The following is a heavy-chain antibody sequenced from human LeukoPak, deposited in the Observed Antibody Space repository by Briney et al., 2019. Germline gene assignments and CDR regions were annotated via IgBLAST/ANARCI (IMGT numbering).Heavy chain of an antibody. CDR3: ARGVEPLAANTLAY. J-gene: IGHJ4*02. Sequence: GGSLRLSCAASGFTVITNDMSWVRQAPGKGLEWVSVLYSDGNTKYADSVQGRFTISRDNSKNTLYLEMNSLSPDDTAVYYCARGVEPLAANTLAYWGQGTLVTVSS. D-gene: IGHD1-14*01. CDR1: GFTVITND. V-gene: IGHV3-53*01. CDR2: LYSDGNT.